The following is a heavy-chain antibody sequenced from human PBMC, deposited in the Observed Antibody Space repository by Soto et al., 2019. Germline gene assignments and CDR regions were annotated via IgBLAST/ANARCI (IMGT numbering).Heavy chain of an antibody. CDR3: ARERIAAAYTVDYYYYYGMDV. CDR2: INPNSGGT. V-gene: IGHV1-2*02. D-gene: IGHD6-13*01. CDR1: GYTFTGYY. J-gene: IGHJ6*02. Sequence: ASVKVSCKASGYTFTGYYMHWVRQAPGQGLEWMGWINPNSGGTNYAQKFQGRVTMTRDTSISTAYMELSRLRSDDTVVYYCARERIAAAYTVDYYYYYGMDVWGQGTTVTVSS.